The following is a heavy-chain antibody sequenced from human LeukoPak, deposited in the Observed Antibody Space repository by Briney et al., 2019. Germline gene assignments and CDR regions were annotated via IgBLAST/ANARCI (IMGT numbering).Heavy chain of an antibody. Sequence: KTSETLSLTCAVYGGSFSGYYWSWIRQPPGKGLEWIGEINHSGSTNYNPSLKGRVTISVDTSKNQFSLKLSSVTAADTAVYYCARSGILTGVPFDYWGQGTLVTVSS. D-gene: IGHD3-9*01. CDR2: INHSGST. CDR3: ARSGILTGVPFDY. V-gene: IGHV4-34*01. CDR1: GGSFSGYY. J-gene: IGHJ4*02.